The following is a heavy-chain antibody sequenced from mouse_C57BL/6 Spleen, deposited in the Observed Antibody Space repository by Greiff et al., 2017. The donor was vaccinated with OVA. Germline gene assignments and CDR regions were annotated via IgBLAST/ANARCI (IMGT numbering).Heavy chain of an antibody. Sequence: QVTLKVCGPGILQPSQTLSLTCSFSGFSLSTFGMGVGWIRQPSGKGLEWLAHIWWDDVQYYNPALKSRLTISTDPPKNQVFLKIANVDTADTATYYCARIDDGYYNWYFDVWGTGTTVTVSS. V-gene: IGHV8-8*01. CDR1: GFSLSTFGMG. CDR3: ARIDDGYYNWYFDV. CDR2: IWWDDVQ. J-gene: IGHJ1*03. D-gene: IGHD2-3*01.